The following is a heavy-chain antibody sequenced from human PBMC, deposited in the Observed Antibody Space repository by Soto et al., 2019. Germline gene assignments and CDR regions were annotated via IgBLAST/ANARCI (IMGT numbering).Heavy chain of an antibody. CDR3: ARGLKIAVAGNGFDY. CDR2: INAGNGNT. D-gene: IGHD6-19*01. CDR1: GYTFTSYA. Sequence: GASVKVSCKASGYTFTSYAMHWVRQAPGQRLEWMGWINAGNGNTKYSQKFQGRVTITRDTSASTAYMELSSLRSEDTAVYCCARGLKIAVAGNGFDYWGQGTLVTVSS. V-gene: IGHV1-3*01. J-gene: IGHJ4*02.